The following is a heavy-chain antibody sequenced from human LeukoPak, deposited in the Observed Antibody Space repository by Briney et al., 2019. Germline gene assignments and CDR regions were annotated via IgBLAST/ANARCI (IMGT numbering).Heavy chain of an antibody. Sequence: GGSLRLSCAASGFTFSSYGMHWVRQAPGKGLEWVAVISYDGSNKYYADSVKGRFTISRDNSKNTLYLQMNSLRAEDTAVYYCAKEGVTAMLRYFDYWGQGTLVTVSS. J-gene: IGHJ4*02. CDR3: AKEGVTAMLRYFDY. D-gene: IGHD5-18*01. CDR2: ISYDGSNK. V-gene: IGHV3-30*18. CDR1: GFTFSSYG.